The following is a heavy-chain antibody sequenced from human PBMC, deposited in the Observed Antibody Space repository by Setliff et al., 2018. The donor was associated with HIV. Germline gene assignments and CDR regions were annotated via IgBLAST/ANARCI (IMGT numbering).Heavy chain of an antibody. V-gene: IGHV4-61*02. Sequence: PSETLSLTCIVSSGSNHSGSYYWSWIRQPVGKGLEWIGRIYTSGSTDYNPSLKSRVAISVDTSKNHFSLNLTSVTAADTAIYFCARVGGKGYSNFLDSWGQGLLVTVSS. CDR2: IYTSGST. D-gene: IGHD2-15*01. CDR1: SGSNHSGSYY. CDR3: ARVGGKGYSNFLDS. J-gene: IGHJ4*02.